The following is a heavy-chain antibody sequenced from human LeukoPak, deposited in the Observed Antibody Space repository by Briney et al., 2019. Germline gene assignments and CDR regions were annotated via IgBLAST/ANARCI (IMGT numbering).Heavy chain of an antibody. CDR1: GFTFSSYS. Sequence: QPGGSLRLSCAASGFTFSSYSMNWVRQAPGKGLEWVSYISSSSSTIYYADSVKGRFTISRDNAKNSLYLQMNSLRAEDTAVYYCARAGYCSSTSCYGDYYYYMDVWGKGTTVTVSS. CDR2: ISSSSSTI. V-gene: IGHV3-48*04. J-gene: IGHJ6*03. CDR3: ARAGYCSSTSCYGDYYYYMDV. D-gene: IGHD2-2*01.